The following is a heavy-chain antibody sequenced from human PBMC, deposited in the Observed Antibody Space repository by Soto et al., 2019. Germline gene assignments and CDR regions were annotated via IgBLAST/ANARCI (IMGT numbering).Heavy chain of an antibody. CDR1: GFTVSTNY. J-gene: IGHJ6*02. Sequence: EVQLVETGGGLIQPGGSLRLSCAVSGFTVSTNYMSWVRQAPGKGLEWVSVIYYDDGSTYYADSVKGRFSISRDSSRNTVYLQMKSLRAEDTAVYYCASGQQVILRYYYGLDVWGQGTTVTVSS. D-gene: IGHD6-13*01. CDR3: ASGQQVILRYYYGLDV. V-gene: IGHV3-53*02. CDR2: IYYDDGST.